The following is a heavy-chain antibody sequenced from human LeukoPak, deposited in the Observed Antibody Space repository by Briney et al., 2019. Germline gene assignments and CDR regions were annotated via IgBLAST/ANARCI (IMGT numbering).Heavy chain of an antibody. CDR3: AREGDYGDYSKSFYYMDV. CDR1: GGYIGSYY. Sequence: TQTLSLTCTGSGGYIGSYYWSWIRQPAGKGLEWIGRIYTSENTNYTPSLKSRVTMSVAMSPSQFSLRLASVTAADTAVYYCAREGDYGDYSKSFYYMDVWGKGTTVTVSS. J-gene: IGHJ6*03. D-gene: IGHD4-17*01. V-gene: IGHV4-4*07. CDR2: IYTSENT.